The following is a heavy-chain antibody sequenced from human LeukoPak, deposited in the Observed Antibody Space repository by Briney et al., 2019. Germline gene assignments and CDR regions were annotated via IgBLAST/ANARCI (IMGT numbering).Heavy chain of an antibody. CDR2: ISGSGGST. CDR3: ALLGAYDFWSAQSGGFDY. V-gene: IGHV3-23*01. D-gene: IGHD3-3*01. Sequence: ETLSLTCAVYGGSFSGYYWSWVRQAPGKGLEWVSAISGSGGSTYYADSVKGRFTISRDNAKNSLYLQMNSLRAEDMALYYCALLGAYDFWSAQSGGFDYWGQGTLVTVSS. CDR1: GGSFSGYY. J-gene: IGHJ4*02.